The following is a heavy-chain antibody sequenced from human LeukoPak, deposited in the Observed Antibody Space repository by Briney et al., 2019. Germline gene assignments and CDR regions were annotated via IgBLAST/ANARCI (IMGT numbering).Heavy chain of an antibody. D-gene: IGHD4-17*01. CDR3: AKEIRPNDC. J-gene: IGHJ4*02. Sequence: GGSLRLSCAASGFTFSSHGMCWVRPAPGRGLEWVSSICIGGDTTYSDSVKGRFTISRDNSKNTLYLQLDSLRAEDTAIYYCAKEIRPNDCWGQGTLVTVSS. CDR2: ICIGGDTT. V-gene: IGHV3-23*01. CDR1: GFTFSSHG.